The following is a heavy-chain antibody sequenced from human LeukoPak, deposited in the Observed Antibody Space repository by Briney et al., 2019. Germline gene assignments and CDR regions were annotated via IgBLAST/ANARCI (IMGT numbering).Heavy chain of an antibody. J-gene: IGHJ5*02. CDR1: GFAFSSYW. CDR2: IKTDGSST. Sequence: GGSLRLSCAVSGFAFSSYWMHWVRQAPGKGLVWVSRIKTDGSSTDYADSVKGRFTISRDNAKNTLYLQMNSLRAEDTAVYYCAKETFDPWGQGTLVTVSS. V-gene: IGHV3-74*01. CDR3: AKETFDP.